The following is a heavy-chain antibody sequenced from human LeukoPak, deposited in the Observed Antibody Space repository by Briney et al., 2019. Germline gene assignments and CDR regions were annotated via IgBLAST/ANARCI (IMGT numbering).Heavy chain of an antibody. CDR2: INHSGST. CDR1: GGSFSGYY. V-gene: IGHV4-34*01. Sequence: SETLSLTCAVYGGSFSGYYWSWIRQPPGKGLEWIGEINHSGSTNYNPSLKSRVTISVDTSKNQFSLKLSSVTAADTAVYYCARGPPPDYWGQGTLVTVSS. J-gene: IGHJ4*02. CDR3: ARGPPPDY.